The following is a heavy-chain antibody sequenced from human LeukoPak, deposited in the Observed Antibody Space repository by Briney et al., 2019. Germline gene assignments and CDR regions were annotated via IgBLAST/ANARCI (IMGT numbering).Heavy chain of an antibody. V-gene: IGHV1-2*02. CDR1: GYTFTGYY. D-gene: IGHD1-26*01. CDR3: ARFGSMGATTAFDI. J-gene: IGHJ3*02. Sequence: GALVKVSCKASGYTFTGYYMHWVRQAPGQGLEWMGWINPNSGGTNYAQKFQGRATMTRDTSISTAYMELSRLRSDDTAVYYCARFGSMGATTAFDIWGQGTMVTVSS. CDR2: INPNSGGT.